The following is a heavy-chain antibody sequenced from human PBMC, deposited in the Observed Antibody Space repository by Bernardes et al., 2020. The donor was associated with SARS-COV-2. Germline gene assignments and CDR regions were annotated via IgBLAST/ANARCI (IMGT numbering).Heavy chain of an antibody. CDR3: ARRGVGATGY. J-gene: IGHJ4*02. D-gene: IGHD1-26*01. CDR1: AYTFTASY. CDR2: IIPHSGGT. Sequence: ASVKVSCKASAYTFTASYIHWVRQAPGQGLEWMGWIIPHSGGTNFAQKFQGRVTMTRDTSINTAYMELNSLRADDTAVYYCARRGVGATGYWGQGTLVTVSS. V-gene: IGHV1-2*02.